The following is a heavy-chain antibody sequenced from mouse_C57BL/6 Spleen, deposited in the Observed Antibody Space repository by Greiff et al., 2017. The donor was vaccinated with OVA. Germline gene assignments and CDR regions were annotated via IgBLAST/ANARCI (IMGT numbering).Heavy chain of an antibody. CDR1: GFSLRTSGMG. J-gene: IGHJ2*01. CDR3: ARGQTTVVAGDFDY. CDR2: IYWDDDK. Sequence: QVQLKESGPGILQSSQTLSLTCSFSGFSLRTSGMGVSWIRQPSGKGLEWLAHIYWDDDKRYNPSLKSRLTISKDTSRNQVFLTITSVDTADTATYYCARGQTTVVAGDFDYWGQGTTLTVSS. V-gene: IGHV8-12*01. D-gene: IGHD1-1*01.